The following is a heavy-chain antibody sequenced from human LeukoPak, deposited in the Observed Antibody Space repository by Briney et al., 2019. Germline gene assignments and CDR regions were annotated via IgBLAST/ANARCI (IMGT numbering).Heavy chain of an antibody. CDR3: GSPVMTKGAFDI. V-gene: IGHV1-24*01. J-gene: IGHJ3*02. CDR1: GYTLTELS. D-gene: IGHD4-11*01. CDR2: IDPEDGER. Sequence: ASVKVSGKASGYTLTELSMHWVRQAPGKGLEWMGGIDPEDGERIYAQKFQGRVTMTEDTSTDTAYMELSSLRSEDTAVYYCGSPVMTKGAFDIWGQGTMVTVSS.